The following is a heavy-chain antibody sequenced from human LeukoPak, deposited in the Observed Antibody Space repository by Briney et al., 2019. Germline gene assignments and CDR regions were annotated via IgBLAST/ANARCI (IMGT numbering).Heavy chain of an antibody. Sequence: GGSLRLACVASGFTFSDYYMSWIRQARGKGLEWVSYIRGSDGTIKYADSVKGRFTISRDNAKNSLYLQMNSLRVEDTAVYYCAREFTQRDYWGQGTLVTVSS. J-gene: IGHJ4*02. CDR2: IRGSDGTI. V-gene: IGHV3-11*01. CDR1: GFTFSDYY. CDR3: AREFTQRDY.